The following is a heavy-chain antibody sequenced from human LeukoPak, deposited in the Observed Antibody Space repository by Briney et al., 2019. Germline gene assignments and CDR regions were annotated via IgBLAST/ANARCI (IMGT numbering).Heavy chain of an antibody. CDR3: ARLDYVAFDI. D-gene: IGHD4-17*01. CDR2: IYYSGST. CDR1: GGSISSYY. V-gene: IGHV4-59*01. Sequence: SETLSLTCTVSGGSISSYYWSWIRQPPGKGLEWIGYIYYSGSTNYNPSLKSRVTISVDTSKNQFSLKLSSVTAADTAVYYRARLDYVAFDIWGQGTMVTVSS. J-gene: IGHJ3*02.